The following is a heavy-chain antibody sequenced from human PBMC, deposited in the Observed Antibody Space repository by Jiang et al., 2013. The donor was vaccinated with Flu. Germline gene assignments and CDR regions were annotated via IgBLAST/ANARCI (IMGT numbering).Heavy chain of an antibody. Sequence: QLVESGGGMVXPGGSLRLSCAASGFTFSNYDMHWVRQATGKPLEWVSAIGITSGTVYPDSVQGRFTISRENAKNSVYLQMNDLRAGDTAVYYCVRGTRCSGDRCYNWSGLDVWGQGTTVTVSS. V-gene: IGHV3-13*01. CDR3: VRGTRCSGDRCYNWSGLDV. CDR2: IGITSGT. D-gene: IGHD2-15*01. J-gene: IGHJ6*02. CDR1: GFTFSNYD.